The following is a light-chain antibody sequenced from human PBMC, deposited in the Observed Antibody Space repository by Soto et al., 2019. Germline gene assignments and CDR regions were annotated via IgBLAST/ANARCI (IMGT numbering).Light chain of an antibody. CDR2: AAS. Sequence: DIQITHSPSSLSASVGDTVTITCRSSQSISSYLNWYQQKPRKAPKLLIYAASSLQSGVPSRFTGSGSGTDFTLTISSLQPEDFATYYCQQSNSVSRTLGQGTKVDIK. J-gene: IGKJ1*01. CDR1: QSISSY. V-gene: IGKV1-39*01. CDR3: QQSNSVSRT.